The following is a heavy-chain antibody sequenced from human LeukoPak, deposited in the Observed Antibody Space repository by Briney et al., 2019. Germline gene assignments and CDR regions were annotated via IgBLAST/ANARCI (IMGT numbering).Heavy chain of an antibody. Sequence: ASVKVSCKASGYTFATYGISWVRQAPGQGLEWMGWISAYNGDTNYAQKLQGRVTMTTDTSTSTAYMELRSLRSDDTAVYYCARGAAQRVLDAFDIWGQGTMVTVSP. D-gene: IGHD3-10*01. CDR2: ISAYNGDT. CDR3: ARGAAQRVLDAFDI. J-gene: IGHJ3*02. CDR1: GYTFATYG. V-gene: IGHV1-18*01.